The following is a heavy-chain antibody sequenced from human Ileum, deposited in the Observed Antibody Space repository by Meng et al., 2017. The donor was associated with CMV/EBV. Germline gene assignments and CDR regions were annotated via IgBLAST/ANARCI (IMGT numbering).Heavy chain of an antibody. CDR1: GFTFSSYA. Sequence: GESLKISCAASGFTFSSYAMSWVRQAPGKGLEWVSSISSSSSYIYYADSVKGRFTISRDNAKNSLYLQMNSLRAEDTAVYYCATGAITYGMDVWGQGTTVTVSS. J-gene: IGHJ6*02. CDR2: ISSSSSYI. V-gene: IGHV3-21*01. CDR3: ATGAITYGMDV. D-gene: IGHD5-12*01.